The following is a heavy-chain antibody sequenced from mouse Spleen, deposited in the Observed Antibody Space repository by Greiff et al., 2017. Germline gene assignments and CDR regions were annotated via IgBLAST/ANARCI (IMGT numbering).Heavy chain of an antibody. J-gene: IGHJ4*01. CDR3: TRVRDGNYAMDY. CDR2: ISSGGSYT. CDR1: GFTFSSYT. D-gene: IGHD2-1*01. Sequence: EVHLVESGGGLVKPGGSLKLSCAASGFTFSSYTMSWVRQTPEKRLEWVATISSGGSYTYYPDSVKGRFTLSRDNAKNTLYLQLSSLKSEDTAMYYCTRVRDGNYAMDYWGQGTSVTVSS. V-gene: IGHV5-6-4*01.